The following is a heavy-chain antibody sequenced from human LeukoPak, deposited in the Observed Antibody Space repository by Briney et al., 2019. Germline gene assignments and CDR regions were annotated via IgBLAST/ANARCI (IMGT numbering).Heavy chain of an antibody. CDR3: ARDGIVGSPLFKFDY. J-gene: IGHJ4*02. V-gene: IGHV3-30-3*01. CDR2: ISFDGGNK. CDR1: GFTFNTYA. Sequence: PGGSLRLSCAASGFTFNTYAMSWVRQAPGEGLEWVAIISFDGGNKYYADSVKGRFTISGDNSKNTLYLQMNSLRAEDTAVYYCARDGIVGSPLFKFDYWGQGTLVTVSS. D-gene: IGHD1-26*01.